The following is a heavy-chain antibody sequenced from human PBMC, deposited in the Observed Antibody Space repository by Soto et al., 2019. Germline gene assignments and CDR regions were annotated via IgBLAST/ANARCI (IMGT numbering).Heavy chain of an antibody. Sequence: SETLSLTCAVSAYSISSGYSWGWIRQSPGKGLEWIGSIYHSGSTYYNPSLKSRVTISLDTSKNQVSLKMSSVTTADTAVYYCARAPGDLAYYFDYWGQGIPVTVSS. V-gene: IGHV4-38-2*01. CDR2: IYHSGST. CDR3: ARAPGDLAYYFDY. J-gene: IGHJ4*02. D-gene: IGHD7-27*01. CDR1: AYSISSGYS.